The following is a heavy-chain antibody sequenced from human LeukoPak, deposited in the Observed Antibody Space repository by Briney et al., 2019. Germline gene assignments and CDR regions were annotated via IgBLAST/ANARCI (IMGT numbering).Heavy chain of an antibody. V-gene: IGHV4-34*01. Sequence: SETLSLTCAVYGGSFSGYYWSWISQPPGKGLEWNGEINHSGSTNYNPSLKSRVTISVDTSKNQFSLKLSSVTAADTAVYYCAREQYCSGGSCFNGWFDPWGQGTLVTVSS. CDR2: INHSGST. CDR1: GGSFSGYY. D-gene: IGHD2-15*01. CDR3: AREQYCSGGSCFNGWFDP. J-gene: IGHJ5*02.